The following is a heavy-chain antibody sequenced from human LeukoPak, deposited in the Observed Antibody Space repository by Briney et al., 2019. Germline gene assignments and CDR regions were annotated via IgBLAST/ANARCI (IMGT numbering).Heavy chain of an antibody. CDR2: ISGSGGTT. CDR1: GFTFSSYA. V-gene: IGHV3-23*01. CDR3: AKGGVRDDFGDFLDY. D-gene: IGHD4-17*01. J-gene: IGHJ4*02. Sequence: GGSLRLSCAASGFTFSSYAMSWVRQAPGKGLEWVSAISGSGGTTYYADSVKGRFTISRDNSKNTLYLQMNSLRAEDTAAYYCAKGGVRDDFGDFLDYWGQGTLVTVSS.